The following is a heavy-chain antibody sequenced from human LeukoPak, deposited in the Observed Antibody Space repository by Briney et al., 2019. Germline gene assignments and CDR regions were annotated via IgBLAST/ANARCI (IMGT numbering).Heavy chain of an antibody. Sequence: ASVNVSCKASGYTFTSYGISWVRQAPGQGLEWMGWISAYNGNTNYAQKLQGRVTMTTDTSTSTAYMELRSLRSDDTAVYYCARLYIAAAGITSYYYYMDVWGKGTTVTISS. J-gene: IGHJ6*03. CDR1: GYTFTSYG. CDR3: ARLYIAAAGITSYYYYMDV. V-gene: IGHV1-18*01. CDR2: ISAYNGNT. D-gene: IGHD6-13*01.